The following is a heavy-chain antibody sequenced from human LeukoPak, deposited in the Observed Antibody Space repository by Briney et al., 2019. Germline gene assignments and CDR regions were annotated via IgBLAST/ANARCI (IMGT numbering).Heavy chain of an antibody. J-gene: IGHJ1*01. CDR1: GGTFSSYA. D-gene: IGHD2-21*02. CDR3: AIVSPKDSEAYCGGDCYSRYFQL. V-gene: IGHV1-69*04. CDR2: IIPILGIA. Sequence: SVKVSCKASGGTFSSYAISWVRQAPGQGLEWMGRIIPILGIANYAQKFQGRVTITADKSTSTAYMELSSLRSEGTAVYYCAIVSPKDSEAYCGGDCYSRYFQLWGQGTLVTVSS.